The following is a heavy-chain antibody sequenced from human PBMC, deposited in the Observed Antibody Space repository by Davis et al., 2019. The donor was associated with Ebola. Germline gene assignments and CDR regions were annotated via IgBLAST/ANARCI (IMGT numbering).Heavy chain of an antibody. CDR3: ARVYSGTYLGD. D-gene: IGHD5-12*01. Sequence: GESLKISCIASGFTFRSYAMSWVRQAPGKGLEWISIVYNTGTTHYADSVKGRFTLSKDNSKNAMDLQMHNLRGDDTAIYYCARVYSGTYLGDWGQGTLVTVSS. CDR1: GFTFRSYA. J-gene: IGHJ4*02. CDR2: VYNTGTT. V-gene: IGHV3-23*05.